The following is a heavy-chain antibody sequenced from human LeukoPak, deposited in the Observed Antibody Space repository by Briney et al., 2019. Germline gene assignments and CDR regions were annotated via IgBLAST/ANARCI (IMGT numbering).Heavy chain of an antibody. CDR1: GGSFSGYY. CDR3: GRVRTGNTGSPEYFED. V-gene: IGHV4-34*01. Sequence: SETLSLTCAVYGGSFSGYYWSWIRQPPGKGLEWIGEINHSGSTNYNPSLKSRVTMSVDTSKNQFSLRLNSVTAADTAVYFCGRVRTGNTGSPEYFEDWGQGTLVTVSS. J-gene: IGHJ1*01. CDR2: INHSGST. D-gene: IGHD5-12*01.